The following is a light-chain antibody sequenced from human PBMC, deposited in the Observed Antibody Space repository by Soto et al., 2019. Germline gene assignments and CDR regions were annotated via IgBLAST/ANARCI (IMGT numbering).Light chain of an antibody. CDR3: QQSYSTWT. CDR2: AAS. V-gene: IGKV1-39*01. J-gene: IGKJ1*01. Sequence: DIQMTQSPSSLSASVGDRVTITCRASQSISSYLNWYQQKPGKAPKLLIYAASSLQSGVPSRFSGSGSGTDFTLTISSLQPEDFATYYCQQSYSTWTFGQGTMVDVK. CDR1: QSISSY.